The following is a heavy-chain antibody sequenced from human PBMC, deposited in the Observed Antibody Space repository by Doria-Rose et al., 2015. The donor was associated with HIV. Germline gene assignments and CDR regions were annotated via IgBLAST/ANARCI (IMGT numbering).Heavy chain of an antibody. CDR1: GFTFNGFG. J-gene: IGHJ4*02. Sequence: VQLVQSGGGLVPTGGSLRLSCAASGFTFNGFGMNWVRQAPGKGLEWISYISDNSATIVYGDSVKGRFTISRDNAKKSLYLQMSSLRHEDTAIYYCARDSSVIPWYYLDYWGQGVLVTVSS. CDR2: ISDNSATI. D-gene: IGHD2-21*01. CDR3: ARDSSVIPWYYLDY. V-gene: IGHV3-48*02.